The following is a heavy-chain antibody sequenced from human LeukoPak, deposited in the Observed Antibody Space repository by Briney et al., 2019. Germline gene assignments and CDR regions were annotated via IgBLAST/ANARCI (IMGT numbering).Heavy chain of an antibody. V-gene: IGHV4-4*02. D-gene: IGHD2-15*01. CDR1: GGSIGSNVW. CDR2: IYHSGNT. Sequence: SETLSLTCAVFGGSIGSNVWWSWVRQPPGKGLEWIGEIYHSGNTNYNPSLKSRVTISVDKSKNQFSLTLSSATAADTAVYYCASPSGASTWWGQGTLVTVSS. J-gene: IGHJ4*02. CDR3: ASPSGASTW.